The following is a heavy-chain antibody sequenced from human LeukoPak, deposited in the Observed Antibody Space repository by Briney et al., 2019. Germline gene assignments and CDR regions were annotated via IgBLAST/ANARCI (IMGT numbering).Heavy chain of an antibody. CDR1: GGSISSYY. V-gene: IGHV4-59*01. D-gene: IGHD3-10*01. Sequence: PSETLSLTRTVSGGSISSYYWSWIRQPPGKGLEWIGYIYYSGSTNYNPSLKSRVTISVDTSKNQFSLKLSSVTAADTAVYYCARGGGSGSYSVRIGPWGQGTLVTVSS. J-gene: IGHJ5*02. CDR3: ARGGGSGSYSVRIGP. CDR2: IYYSGST.